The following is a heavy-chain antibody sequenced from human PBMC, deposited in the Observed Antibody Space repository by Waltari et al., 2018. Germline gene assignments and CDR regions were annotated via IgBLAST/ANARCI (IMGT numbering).Heavy chain of an antibody. V-gene: IGHV3-23*01. CDR1: GFSFSNSV. J-gene: IGHJ4*02. Sequence: HLLESGGRLVQPGGSLRLSCAASGFSFSNSVLGWVRQPQGKGLEWVSSISPVYTTFYAQSVRGRFIISRDASRTTVYLQMNSLSAEDTAVYYCAQYNHGSYEPPLRHWGQGTLVTVSS. CDR3: AQYNHGSYEPPLRH. D-gene: IGHD3-3*01. CDR2: ISPVYTT.